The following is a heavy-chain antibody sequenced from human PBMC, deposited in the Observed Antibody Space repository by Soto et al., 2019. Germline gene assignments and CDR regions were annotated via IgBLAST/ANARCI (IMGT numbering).Heavy chain of an antibody. CDR1: GFRFNTNW. Sequence: EVQLVESGGGLVQPGGSLRLSCAASGFRFNTNWMSWVRQAPGKGLEWVANIKHDGSERNHVDSVRGRFTISIDNAKSSLYLQMNSLRVEDTVVYYCARELSWSGRDYWGQGTLVIGSP. CDR2: IKHDGSER. D-gene: IGHD3-10*01. CDR3: ARELSWSGRDY. J-gene: IGHJ4*02. V-gene: IGHV3-7*01.